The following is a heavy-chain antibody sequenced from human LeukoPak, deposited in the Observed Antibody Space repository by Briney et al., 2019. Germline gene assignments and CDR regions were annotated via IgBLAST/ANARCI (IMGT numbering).Heavy chain of an antibody. D-gene: IGHD2-2*01. CDR2: IRSKVYGGTK. V-gene: IGHV3-49*04. CDR3: TRGSRYCDSTSCPYYYMDV. CDR1: EFTVSRNY. J-gene: IGHJ6*03. Sequence: GGSLRLSCTASEFTVSRNYMLWVRQAPGKGLEWVGFIRSKVYGGTKEYAASVKGRFTISRDDSKSIAYLQMNSLKTEDTAVYYCTRGSRYCDSTSCPYYYMDVWGKGTTVTVSS.